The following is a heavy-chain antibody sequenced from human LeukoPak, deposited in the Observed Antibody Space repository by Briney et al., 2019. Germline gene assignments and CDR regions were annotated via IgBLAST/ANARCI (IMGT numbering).Heavy chain of an antibody. D-gene: IGHD3-22*01. J-gene: IGHJ4*02. Sequence: SETLSLTCTVSGGSISSGDYYWSWIRQPPGKGLEWIGYIYYSGSTYYNPPLKSRVTISVDTSKNQFSLKLSSVTAADTAVYYCARDRHPATDYYDSSGYSEGWFDYWGQGTLVTVSS. V-gene: IGHV4-30-4*01. CDR1: GGSISSGDYY. CDR3: ARDRHPATDYYDSSGYSEGWFDY. CDR2: IYYSGST.